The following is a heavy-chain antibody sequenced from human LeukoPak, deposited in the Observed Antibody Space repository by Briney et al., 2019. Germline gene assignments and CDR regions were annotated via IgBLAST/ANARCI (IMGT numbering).Heavy chain of an antibody. CDR3: AKKAEGWWLGPQTHYHFDY. J-gene: IGHJ4*02. V-gene: IGHV1-18*04. D-gene: IGHD2-15*01. Sequence: ASVNVSCKASGYTFTSYGISWVRQATGQGLERMGWISVYSGNTNYARKFQGRVTMTTDTSTSTAYKELRSLRSDDTAVYYCAKKAEGWWLGPQTHYHFDYWGQGTLVTVSS. CDR1: GYTFTSYG. CDR2: ISVYSGNT.